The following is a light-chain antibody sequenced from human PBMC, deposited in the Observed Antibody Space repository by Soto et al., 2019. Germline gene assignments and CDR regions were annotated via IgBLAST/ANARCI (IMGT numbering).Light chain of an antibody. CDR1: QSVSSSY. V-gene: IGKV3-20*01. J-gene: IGKJ3*01. CDR3: QHYGNSPPSVT. Sequence: EIVLTQSPVTLSLSPGERATLSCRASQSVSSSYLAWYQQKPGQAPRLLIYGASSRATGIPDRFSGSGSGTDFTLTISRLEPEDFAVYYCQHYGNSPPSVTFGPGTKVDIK. CDR2: GAS.